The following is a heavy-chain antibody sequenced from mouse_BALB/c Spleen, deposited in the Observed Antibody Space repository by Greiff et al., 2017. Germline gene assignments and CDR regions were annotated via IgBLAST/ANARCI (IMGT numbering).Heavy chain of an antibody. J-gene: IGHJ3*01. CDR2: INPSNGRT. CDR1: GYTFARYW. V-gene: IGHV1S81*02. Sequence: QLQQPGAELVTPGASVKLSCKASGYTFARYWMRWVKQRPGQGLEWIVEINPSNGRTNYHEKFKSKATLTVDKSSSTACMQLSSLTSEDAAVYSCARGGYEYVQAGIAYWGQGTLVTVSA. CDR3: ARGGYEYVQAGIAY. D-gene: IGHD2-4*01.